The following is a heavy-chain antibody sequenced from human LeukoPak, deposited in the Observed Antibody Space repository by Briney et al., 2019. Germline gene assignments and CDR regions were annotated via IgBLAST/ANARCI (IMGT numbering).Heavy chain of an antibody. CDR3: ATIHPGPDSGQVY. D-gene: IGHD5-12*01. J-gene: IGHJ4*02. CDR1: GGSISSSSYY. CDR2: IYYSGST. Sequence: PSETLSLTCTVSGGSISSSSYYWGWIRQPPGKGLEWIGSIYYSGSTYYNPFLKSRVSISVDTSKNQFSLKLISVTAADTAVYYCATIHPGPDSGQVYWGQGTLVTVSS. V-gene: IGHV4-39*01.